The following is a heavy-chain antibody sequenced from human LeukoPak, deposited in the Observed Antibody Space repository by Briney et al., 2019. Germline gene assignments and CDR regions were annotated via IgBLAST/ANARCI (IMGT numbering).Heavy chain of an antibody. D-gene: IGHD6-13*01. CDR1: GGSISSSNW. CDR2: IYHSGST. Sequence: SETLSLTCAVSGGSISSSNWWSWVRQPPGKGLEWIGEIYHSGSTNYNPSLKSRVTISVDKSKNQFSLKLSSVTAADTAVYYCARIYSSSWFLNWFDPWGQGTLVTVSS. V-gene: IGHV4-4*02. J-gene: IGHJ5*02. CDR3: ARIYSSSWFLNWFDP.